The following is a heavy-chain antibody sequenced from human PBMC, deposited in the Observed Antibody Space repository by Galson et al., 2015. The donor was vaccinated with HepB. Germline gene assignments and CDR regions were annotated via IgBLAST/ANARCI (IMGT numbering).Heavy chain of an antibody. CDR1: GYTFNGYY. CDR2: INPNSGDT. V-gene: IGHV1-2*06. J-gene: IGHJ4*02. D-gene: IGHD3-22*01. CDR3: VRGKYYYDSSGYFAY. Sequence: SCKASGYTFNGYYMHWVRQAPGRGLEWMGRINPNSGDTNYAQKFQGRVSMTRDSSISTAYMELTRLRSDDTAVYYCVRGKYYYDSSGYFAYWGQGTLVTISS.